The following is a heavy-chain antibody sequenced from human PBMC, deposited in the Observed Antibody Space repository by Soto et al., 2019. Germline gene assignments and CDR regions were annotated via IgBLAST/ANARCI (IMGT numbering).Heavy chain of an antibody. J-gene: IGHJ3*01. Sequence: QVLLQEPGPGLVKPSGTLSLTCTVSGGSVTTSKWWSWVRQTPGKGLEWIGEVYHSGTTNYNPSLEGRVTISVDKSNNQFSLRLTSVTAADTAIYFCARARVTVAARPDAFHVWGQGTLVTVSS. D-gene: IGHD6-6*01. CDR3: ARARVTVAARPDAFHV. CDR2: VYHSGTT. V-gene: IGHV4-4*02. CDR1: GGSVTTSKW.